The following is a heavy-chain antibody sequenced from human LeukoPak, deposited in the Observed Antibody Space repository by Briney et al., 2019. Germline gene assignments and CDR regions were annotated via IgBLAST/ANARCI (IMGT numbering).Heavy chain of an antibody. J-gene: IGHJ5*02. CDR2: IFPGDSD. CDR3: ARLITVAGTVAWFDP. CDR1: GYTFTIYW. V-gene: IGHV5-51*01. Sequence: GESLQISCKGSGYTFTIYWIVGVRQLPGKGGEGMGVIFPGDSDIPSFQGQVTISADKSISTAYLQWSSLKASDTGMYYCARLITVAGTVAWFDPWGQGTLVTVSS. D-gene: IGHD6-13*01.